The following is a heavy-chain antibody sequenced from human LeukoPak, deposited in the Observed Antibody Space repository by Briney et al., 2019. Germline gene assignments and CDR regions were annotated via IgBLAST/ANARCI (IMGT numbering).Heavy chain of an antibody. Sequence: SETLSLTCTVSGYSISSGYYWGWIRQPPGKGLEWIGSIYHSGSTYYNPSLKSRVTISVDRSKNQFSLKLSSVTAADTAVYYCARGPNLGYCSSTSCYGFWFDPWGQGTLVTVSS. CDR1: GYSISSGYY. CDR3: ARGPNLGYCSSTSCYGFWFDP. V-gene: IGHV4-38-2*02. CDR2: IYHSGST. J-gene: IGHJ5*02. D-gene: IGHD2-2*01.